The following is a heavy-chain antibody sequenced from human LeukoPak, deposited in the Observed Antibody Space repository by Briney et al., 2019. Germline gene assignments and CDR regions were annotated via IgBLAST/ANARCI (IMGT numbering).Heavy chain of an antibody. CDR2: IRNKARSFTT. J-gene: IGHJ4*02. V-gene: IGHV3-72*01. CDR1: GFTLSDHY. Sequence: PGGSLRLSCAASGFTLSDHYMDRVRQAPGKGLEWVGRIRNKARSFTTEYAASVKGRFTISIDEAKSSVYLQMDSPRAEDTAVYYCSRRSYSSGWFGDYWGQGAQVTVSS. CDR3: SRRSYSSGWFGDY. D-gene: IGHD6-19*01.